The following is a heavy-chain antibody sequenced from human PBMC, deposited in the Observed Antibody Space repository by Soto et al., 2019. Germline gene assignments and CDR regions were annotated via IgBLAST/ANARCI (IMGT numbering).Heavy chain of an antibody. V-gene: IGHV4-59*08. CDR1: GGSISGYH. D-gene: IGHD3-3*02. Sequence: SETLSLTCTVSGGSISGYHWSWIRQPPGKGLECLGYISYSGSTNYNPSLKSRVTMSIDTSKNQFSLKLNSVTAADTAVYYCARGFSIDWYTYYFDYWGQGPLVTVSS. CDR2: ISYSGST. J-gene: IGHJ4*02. CDR3: ARGFSIDWYTYYFDY.